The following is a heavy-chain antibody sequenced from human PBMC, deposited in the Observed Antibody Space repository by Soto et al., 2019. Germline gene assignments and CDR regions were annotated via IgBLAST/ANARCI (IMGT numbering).Heavy chain of an antibody. CDR2: LSYSGIT. CDR1: GGSISNYY. J-gene: IGHJ5*02. Sequence: SETLSLTSTVSGGSISNYYWSWIRQPPGKGLEWIGDLSYSGITNYNPSLKSRLAIAVDTSKNEFPLKLSSVTAADTAGYFCARVWSRGYDYDSGGYSPRGQGTLVTVS. D-gene: IGHD3-22*01. CDR3: ARVWSRGYDYDSGGYSP. V-gene: IGHV4-59*01.